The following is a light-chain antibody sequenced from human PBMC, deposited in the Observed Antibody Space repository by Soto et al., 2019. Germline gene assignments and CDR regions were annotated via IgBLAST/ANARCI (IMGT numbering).Light chain of an antibody. V-gene: IGKV3-15*01. Sequence: EIILTQSPSSLSVSPGERATLFFRASQSVNNNLAWYQQKPGQAPRLLIYGASTMATGIPGRFRGSWSGTEFTLTITSLQSEDFAVYFCQQYNNLPPDTFGQGTKLEIK. J-gene: IGKJ2*01. CDR2: GAS. CDR3: QQYNNLPPDT. CDR1: QSVNNN.